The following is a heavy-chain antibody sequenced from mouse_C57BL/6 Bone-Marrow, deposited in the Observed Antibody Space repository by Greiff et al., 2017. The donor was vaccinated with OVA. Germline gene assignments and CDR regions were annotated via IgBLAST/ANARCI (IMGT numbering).Heavy chain of an antibody. CDR3: ARADDY. CDR1: GFTFSSYA. J-gene: IGHJ2*01. CDR2: ISDGGSYT. V-gene: IGHV5-4*03. Sequence: EVNLVESGGGLVKPGGSLKLSCAASGFTFSSYAMSWVRQTPEKRLEWVATISDGGSYTYYPDNVKGRFTISRDNAKNNLYLQMSHLKSEDTAMYYCARADDYWGQGTTLTVSS.